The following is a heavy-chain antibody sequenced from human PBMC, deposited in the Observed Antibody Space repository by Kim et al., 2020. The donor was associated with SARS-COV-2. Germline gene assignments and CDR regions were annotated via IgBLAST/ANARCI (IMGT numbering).Heavy chain of an antibody. D-gene: IGHD2-2*01. CDR3: AKDIQRIYCSSTSCYFDSYGMDV. J-gene: IGHJ6*02. Sequence: GGSLRLSCAASGFTFDDYAMHWVRQAPGKGLEWVSGISWNSGSIGYADSVKGRFTISRDNAKNSLYLQMNSLRAEDTALYYCAKDIQRIYCSSTSCYFDSYGMDVWGQGTTVTVSS. CDR1: GFTFDDYA. CDR2: ISWNSGSI. V-gene: IGHV3-9*01.